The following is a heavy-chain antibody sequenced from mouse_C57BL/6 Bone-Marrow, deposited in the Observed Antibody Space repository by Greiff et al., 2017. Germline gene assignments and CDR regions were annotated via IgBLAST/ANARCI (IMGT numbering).Heavy chain of an antibody. CDR1: GYTFTSHW. J-gene: IGHJ4*01. V-gene: IGHV1-59*01. D-gene: IGHD1-2*01. Sequence: QVQLQQPGAELVRPGTSVKLSCKASGYTFTSHWMHWVKQRPGQGLEWIGVIDPSDSYTNYNQKFKGKATLTVDTSSSTAYMQLSSLTSEDSAVYYCARDGYYAMDYWGQETSVTVSS. CDR3: ARDGYYAMDY. CDR2: IDPSDSYT.